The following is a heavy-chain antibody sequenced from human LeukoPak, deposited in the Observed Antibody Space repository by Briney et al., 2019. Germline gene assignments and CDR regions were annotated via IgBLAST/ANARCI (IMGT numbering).Heavy chain of an antibody. D-gene: IGHD1-1*01. J-gene: IGHJ4*02. CDR2: IYYSGNT. Sequence: SETLSLTCTVSDYSISSSYYWGWIRQPPGKGLEWIGSIYYSGNTYYNPSLKSRVTISVDTSKNQFSLRLSSVTAADTAVYYCARPNWNDLHFDYWGQGTLVTVSS. CDR3: ARPNWNDLHFDY. CDR1: DYSISSSYY. V-gene: IGHV4-38-2*02.